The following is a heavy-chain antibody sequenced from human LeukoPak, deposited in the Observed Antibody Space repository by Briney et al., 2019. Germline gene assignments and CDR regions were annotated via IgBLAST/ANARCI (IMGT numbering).Heavy chain of an antibody. CDR1: GFILSSYS. D-gene: IGHD1-26*01. J-gene: IGHJ4*02. CDR2: ISSSSSYI. V-gene: IGHV3-21*01. CDR3: ARGGEPVGFDY. Sequence: GGSLRLSCAASGFILSSYSMNWVRQAPGKGLEWVSSISSSSSYIYYADSVKGRFTISRDNAKNSLSLQMNSLRAEDTAVYYCARGGEPVGFDYWGQGTLVTVSS.